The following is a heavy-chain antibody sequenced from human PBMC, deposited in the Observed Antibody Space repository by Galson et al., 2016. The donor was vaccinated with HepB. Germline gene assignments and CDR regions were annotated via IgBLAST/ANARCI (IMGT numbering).Heavy chain of an antibody. CDR3: AREGSPTWYNHYYYGMDV. J-gene: IGHJ6*02. D-gene: IGHD1-1*01. V-gene: IGHV1-46*01. CDR1: GYTFTSYY. Sequence: SVKVSCKASGYTFTSYYMHWVRQAPGQGLEWMGIINPSIGSTVYAQKFQGRVTMTRDTSTSTVYMELSSLRSEDTAVYYCAREGSPTWYNHYYYGMDVWGQGTTVTVSS. CDR2: INPSIGST.